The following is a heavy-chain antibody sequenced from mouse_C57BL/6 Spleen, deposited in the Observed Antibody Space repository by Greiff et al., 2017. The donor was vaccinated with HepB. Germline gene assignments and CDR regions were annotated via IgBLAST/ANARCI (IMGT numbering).Heavy chain of an antibody. CDR3: ARHERDYDVGYAMDY. V-gene: IGHV5-6*01. D-gene: IGHD2-4*01. J-gene: IGHJ4*01. Sequence: EVKLMESGGDLVKPGGSLKLSCAASGFTFSSYGMSWVRQTPDKRLEWVATISSGGSYTYYPDSVKGRFTISRDNAKNTLYLQMSSLKSEDTAMYYCARHERDYDVGYAMDYWGQGTSVTVSS. CDR2: ISSGGSYT. CDR1: GFTFSSYG.